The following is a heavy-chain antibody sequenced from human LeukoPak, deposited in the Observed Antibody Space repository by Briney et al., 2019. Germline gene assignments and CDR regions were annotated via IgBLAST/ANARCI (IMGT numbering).Heavy chain of an antibody. J-gene: IGHJ3*02. D-gene: IGHD1-26*01. V-gene: IGHV4-4*07. CDR3: ARALMGAPDAFDI. CDR1: GGXFSSYY. CDR2: IYTSGST. Sequence: SETLSLTCTVSGGXFSSYYWSWIRQPAGKGLEWIGRIYTSGSTNYNPSLKSRVTMSVDTSKNQFSLKPSSVTAADTAVYYCARALMGAPDAFDIWGQGTMVTVSS.